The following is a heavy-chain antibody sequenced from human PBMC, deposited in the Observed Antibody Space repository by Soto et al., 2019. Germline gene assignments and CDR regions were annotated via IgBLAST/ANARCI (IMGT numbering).Heavy chain of an antibody. V-gene: IGHV4-31*03. D-gene: IGHD3-3*01. CDR1: GGSISSGGYY. J-gene: IGHJ5*02. Sequence: PSETLSLTCTVSGGSISSGGYYWSWIRQHPGKGLEWIGYIYYSGSTYYNPSLKSRVTISVDTSKNQFSLKLSSVTAADTAVYYCARCITIVGVVIENWFDPWGQGTLVTVSS. CDR3: ARCITIVGVVIENWFDP. CDR2: IYYSGST.